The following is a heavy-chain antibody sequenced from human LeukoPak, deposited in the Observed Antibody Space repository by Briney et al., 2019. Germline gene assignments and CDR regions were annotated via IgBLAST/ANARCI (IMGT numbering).Heavy chain of an antibody. J-gene: IGHJ4*02. CDR3: ARLYGDLDY. Sequence: SSETLSLTCTVSGGSISSSSYYWGWIRQPPGKGLEWIGSIYYGGSTYYNPSLKSRVTISVDTSKNQFSLKLSSVTAADTAVYYCARLYGDLDYWGQGTLVTVSS. D-gene: IGHD4-17*01. CDR1: GGSISSSSYY. CDR2: IYYGGST. V-gene: IGHV4-39*01.